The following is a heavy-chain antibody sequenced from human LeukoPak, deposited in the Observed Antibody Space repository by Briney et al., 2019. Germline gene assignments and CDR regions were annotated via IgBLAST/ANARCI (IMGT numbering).Heavy chain of an antibody. CDR2: IRSKLYEGTT. J-gene: IGHJ4*02. D-gene: IGHD6-13*01. Sequence: PGGSLRLSCSGSGFNFHDYAVTWVRQAPGKGLEWVGFIRSKLYEGTTEYAASVKGRFTFLRDYSESIAYLQMSDLKTEDTAVYYCTRGGGRSSWSDPYYFDYWGQGTLVTVSS. CDR3: TRGGGRSSWSDPYYFDY. CDR1: GFNFHDYA. V-gene: IGHV3-49*04.